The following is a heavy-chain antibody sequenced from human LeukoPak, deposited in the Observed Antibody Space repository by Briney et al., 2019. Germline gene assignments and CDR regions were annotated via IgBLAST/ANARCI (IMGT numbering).Heavy chain of an antibody. Sequence: GRSLRLSCAASGFTFSSYGMHWVRQAPGKGLEWVAVISYDGSSKYYADSVKGRFTISRDNSKNTLYLQMNSLRAEDTAVYYCAKDLEDLDYYGSGGFDYWGQGTLVTVSS. CDR3: AKDLEDLDYYGSGGFDY. CDR1: GFTFSSYG. V-gene: IGHV3-30*18. CDR2: ISYDGSSK. D-gene: IGHD3-10*01. J-gene: IGHJ4*02.